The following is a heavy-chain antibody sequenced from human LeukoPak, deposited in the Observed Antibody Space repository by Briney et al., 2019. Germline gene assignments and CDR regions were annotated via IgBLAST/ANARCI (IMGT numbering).Heavy chain of an antibody. Sequence: GGSLRLSCAASGFTFDDYVMNWVRQAPGKGLEWVSGINWNGGSTGYADSVKGRFTISRDNAQNSLYLQMNSLTAEDTALYYCAREIPSIDGYNFDYWGQGTLVTVSS. CDR2: INWNGGST. J-gene: IGHJ4*02. V-gene: IGHV3-20*04. D-gene: IGHD5-24*01. CDR1: GFTFDDYV. CDR3: AREIPSIDGYNFDY.